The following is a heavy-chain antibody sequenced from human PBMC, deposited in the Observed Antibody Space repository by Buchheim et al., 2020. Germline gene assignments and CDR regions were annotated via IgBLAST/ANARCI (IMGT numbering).Heavy chain of an antibody. J-gene: IGHJ6*02. Sequence: EVQLVESGGGLVQPGGSLRLSCAASGFTFSSYSMNWVRQAPGKGLEWVSYISSSSSTIYYADSVKGRFTISRDNAKNSLYLQMNSLRDEDMAVYYCARVDEYYDFWSGSVKGYYYYGMDVWGQGTT. V-gene: IGHV3-48*02. CDR1: GFTFSSYS. CDR2: ISSSSSTI. D-gene: IGHD3-3*01. CDR3: ARVDEYYDFWSGSVKGYYYYGMDV.